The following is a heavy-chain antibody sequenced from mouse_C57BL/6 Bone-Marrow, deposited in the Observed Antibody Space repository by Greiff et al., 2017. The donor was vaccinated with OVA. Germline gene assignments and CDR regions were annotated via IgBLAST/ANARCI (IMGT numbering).Heavy chain of an antibody. D-gene: IGHD1-1*01. CDR2: INPGSGGT. J-gene: IGHJ3*01. Sequence: QVQLQQSGAELVRPGTSVKVSCKASGYAFTNYLIEWVKQRPGQGLEWIGVINPGSGGTNYNEKFKGKATLTADKSSSTAYMQLSSLTSEDSAVYFCARKYYGTFFAYWGQGTLVTVSA. CDR1: GYAFTNYL. CDR3: ARKYYGTFFAY. V-gene: IGHV1-54*01.